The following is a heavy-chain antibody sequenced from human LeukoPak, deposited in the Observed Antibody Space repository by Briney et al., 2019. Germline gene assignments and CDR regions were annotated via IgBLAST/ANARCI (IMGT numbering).Heavy chain of an antibody. CDR2: IYHSGSP. J-gene: IGHJ6*03. V-gene: IGHV4-39*01. CDR3: ARVGVGGPYYYMDV. CDR1: GGSISSSSYY. D-gene: IGHD1-26*01. Sequence: PSETLSLTCTVSGGSISSSSYYWGWIRQAPGKGLEWIGSIYHSGSPHYNPSLKSRVTISVDTSKNQFSLNLSSVTAADTAVYYCARVGVGGPYYYMDVWGKGTTVTVSS.